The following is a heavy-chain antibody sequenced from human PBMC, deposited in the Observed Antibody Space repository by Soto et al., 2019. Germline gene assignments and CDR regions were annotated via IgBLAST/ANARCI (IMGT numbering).Heavy chain of an antibody. CDR2: IIPVSGTT. Sequence: VQVVQSGAEVKSPGSSVQISCKPSGGSLSNYALSWVRQAPGQGLEWMGGIIPVSGTTKYAQKFEGRLMMPADASTTTAYMELSGLRYADTATDCCARGAPCDSLSSASATFESWGQGTLVTVSS. CDR1: GGSLSNYA. J-gene: IGHJ4*02. CDR3: ARGAPCDSLSSASATFES. D-gene: IGHD3-10*01. V-gene: IGHV1-69*12.